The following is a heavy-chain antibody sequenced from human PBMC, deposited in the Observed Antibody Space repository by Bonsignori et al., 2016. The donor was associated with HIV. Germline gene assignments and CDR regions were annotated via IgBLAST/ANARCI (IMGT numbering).Heavy chain of an antibody. V-gene: IGHV6-1*01. CDR3: ARAGIEMATIYYYYYMGV. J-gene: IGHJ6*03. Sequence: WIRQSPSRGLEWLGRTYYRSKWYNDYAVSVKSRITINPDTSKNQFSLQLNSVTPEDTAVYYCARAGIEMATIYYYYYMGVWGKGTTVTVSS. D-gene: IGHD5-24*01. CDR2: TYYRSKWYN.